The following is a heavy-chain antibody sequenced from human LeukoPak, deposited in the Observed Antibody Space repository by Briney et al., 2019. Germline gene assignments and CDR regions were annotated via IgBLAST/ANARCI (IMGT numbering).Heavy chain of an antibody. V-gene: IGHV4-59*01. CDR2: ISYSGST. CDR3: AREEIRSWFDP. D-gene: IGHD5-24*01. J-gene: IGHJ5*02. CDR1: GGSITSYY. Sequence: SETLSLTCTVSGGSITSYYWTWIRQPPGKKLEWIGSISYSGSTTYNPSLKSRVTISVDTSKNQFSLKLSSVTAADTAVYYCAREEIRSWFDPWGQGTLVTVSS.